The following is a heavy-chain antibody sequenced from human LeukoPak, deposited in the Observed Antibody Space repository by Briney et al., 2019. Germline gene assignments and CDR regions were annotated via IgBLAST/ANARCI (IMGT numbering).Heavy chain of an antibody. CDR3: ARGHGTGTTRGDYYYMDV. J-gene: IGHJ6*03. CDR1: GYTFTGYY. CDR2: INPNSGDT. Sequence: ASVKVSCKASGYTFTGYYMHLVRQAPGQGLEWVGWINPNSGDTNYAQKFQGRVTMTRDTSMSTAYMELSSLRSDDTAVYYCARGHGTGTTRGDYYYMDVWGKGTTVTVSS. V-gene: IGHV1-2*02. D-gene: IGHD1-7*01.